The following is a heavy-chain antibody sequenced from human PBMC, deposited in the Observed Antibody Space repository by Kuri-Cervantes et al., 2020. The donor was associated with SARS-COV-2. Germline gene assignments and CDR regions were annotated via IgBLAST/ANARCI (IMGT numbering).Heavy chain of an antibody. Sequence: GGSLRLSCAASGFTFSSYSMNWVRQAPGKGLVWVSRIHSDGHTNYVDSVKGRFTISRDNAKKSLYLQMNSLRAEDTAVYFCARADGSDAGVYFDWWGQGALVTVSS. J-gene: IGHJ4*02. D-gene: IGHD3-10*01. CDR2: IHSDGHT. V-gene: IGHV3-48*04. CDR1: GFTFSSYS. CDR3: ARADGSDAGVYFDW.